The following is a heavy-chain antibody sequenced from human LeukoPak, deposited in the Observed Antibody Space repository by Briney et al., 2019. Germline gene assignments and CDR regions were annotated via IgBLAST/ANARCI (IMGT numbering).Heavy chain of an antibody. V-gene: IGHV3-7*01. D-gene: IGHD5-12*01. J-gene: IGHJ4*02. Sequence: XXVRQAXXXXXXXXANIKQDGSEKYYVDSVKGRFTISRDNAKNSLYLQMNSLRAEDTAVYYCARAPHKTQRWLQGFDYWGQGTLVTVSS. CDR3: ARAPHKTQRWLQGFDY. CDR2: IKQDGSEK.